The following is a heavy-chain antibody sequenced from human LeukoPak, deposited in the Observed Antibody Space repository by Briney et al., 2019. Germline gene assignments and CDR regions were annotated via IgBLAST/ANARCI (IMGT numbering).Heavy chain of an antibody. CDR1: GYTFTNYE. J-gene: IGHJ5*02. CDR2: ISAYNGNT. V-gene: IGHV1-18*01. D-gene: IGHD2-2*01. Sequence: ASVKVSCKASGYTFTNYEINWVRQAPGQGLEWMGWISAYNGNTNYAQKLQGRVTMTTDTSTSTAYMELRSLRSDDTAVYYCARGYCSSTSCPNFDPWGQGTLVTVSS. CDR3: ARGYCSSTSCPNFDP.